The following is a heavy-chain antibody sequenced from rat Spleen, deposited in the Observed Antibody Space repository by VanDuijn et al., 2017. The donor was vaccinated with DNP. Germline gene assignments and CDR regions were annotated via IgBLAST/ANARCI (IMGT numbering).Heavy chain of an antibody. CDR2: IIYDGSNT. V-gene: IGHV5-7*01. CDR1: GFIFSNYW. CDR3: ARHRTIMPYYYAMDA. Sequence: EVQLVESGGGLVQPGRSLKISCLASGFIFSNYWMTWIRQAPKTGLEWVANIIYDGSNTYYREFVKGRFTISRDNAKTTLYLQMDSLRSEDTATYYCARHRTIMPYYYAMDAWGQGASVTVSS. D-gene: IGHD1-12*01. J-gene: IGHJ4*01.